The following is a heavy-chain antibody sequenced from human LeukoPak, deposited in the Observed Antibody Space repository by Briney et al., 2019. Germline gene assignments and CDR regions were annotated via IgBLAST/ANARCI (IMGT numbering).Heavy chain of an antibody. CDR1: GFTFNNYP. CDR3: AICSSGSCYPATLDY. D-gene: IGHD2-15*01. CDR2: ITGGADST. V-gene: IGHV3-23*01. J-gene: IGHJ4*02. Sequence: GGSLRLSCAVSGFTFNNYPISWVRQTPGKGLEWVSAITGGADSTYYADSVKGRFTISRDNSRNTLFLEMNSLRAEDTAVYYCAICSSGSCYPATLDYWGQGTLVTVSS.